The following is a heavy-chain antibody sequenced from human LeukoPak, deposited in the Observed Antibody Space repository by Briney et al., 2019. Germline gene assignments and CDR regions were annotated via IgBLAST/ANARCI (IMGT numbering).Heavy chain of an antibody. CDR2: ISYDGSNK. J-gene: IGHJ6*04. V-gene: IGHV3-30*04. Sequence: PGRSLRLSCAASGFTFSSYAMHWVRQAPGKGLEWVAVISYDGSNKYYADSVKGRFTISRDNSKNTLHLQMNSLRAEDTAVYYCASTRSHYYYYGMDVWGKGTTVTVSS. CDR3: ASTRSHYYYYGMDV. CDR1: GFTFSSYA.